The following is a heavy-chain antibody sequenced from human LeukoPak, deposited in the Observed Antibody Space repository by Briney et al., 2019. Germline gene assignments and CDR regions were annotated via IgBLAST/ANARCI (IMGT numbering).Heavy chain of an antibody. CDR3: ARESKIFQPLKYSSSWYFGSRWFDP. J-gene: IGHJ5*02. CDR2: IYYSGST. D-gene: IGHD6-13*01. Sequence: PSQTLSLTCTVSGGSISSGDFYWSWIRQPPGKGLEWIGYIYYSGSTNYNPSLKSRVTISVDTSKNQFSLKLSSVTAADTAVYYCARESKIFQPLKYSSSWYFGSRWFDPWGQGTLVTVSS. V-gene: IGHV4-30-4*01. CDR1: GGSISSGDFY.